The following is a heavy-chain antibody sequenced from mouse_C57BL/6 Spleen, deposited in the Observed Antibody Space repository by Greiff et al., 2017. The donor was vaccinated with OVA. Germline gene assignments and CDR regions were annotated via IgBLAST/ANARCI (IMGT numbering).Heavy chain of an antibody. V-gene: IGHV1-84*01. CDR1: GYTFTDYY. CDR2: IYPGSGNT. CDR3: ARGYYGSSYGYFDV. J-gene: IGHJ1*03. Sequence: LMESGPELVKPGASVKISCKASGYTFTDYYINWVKQRPGQGLEWIGWIYPGSGNTKYNEKFKGKATLTVDTSSSTAYMQLSSLTSEDSAVYFCARGYYGSSYGYFDVWGTGTTVTVSS. D-gene: IGHD1-1*01.